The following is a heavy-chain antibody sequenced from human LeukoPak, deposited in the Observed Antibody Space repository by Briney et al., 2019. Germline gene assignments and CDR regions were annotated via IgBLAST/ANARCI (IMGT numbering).Heavy chain of an antibody. CDR2: IYSGGST. V-gene: IGHV3-66*01. D-gene: IGHD6-19*01. J-gene: IGHJ4*02. Sequence: GGSLRLSCAASGFTVSSNYMSWVRQAPGKGLEWVSVIYSGGSTYYADSVKGRFTISRDNSKNTLYLQMNSLRAEDTAVYYCASKYSSGWYKDYWGQGTLVTVSS. CDR1: GFTVSSNY. CDR3: ASKYSSGWYKDY.